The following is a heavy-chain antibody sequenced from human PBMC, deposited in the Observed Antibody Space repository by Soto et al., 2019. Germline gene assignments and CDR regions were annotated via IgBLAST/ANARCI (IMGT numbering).Heavy chain of an antibody. J-gene: IGHJ4*02. CDR3: ARGDHGGNSDDY. V-gene: IGHV4-34*01. CDR1: GGSFSDYY. Sequence: SETLSLTCAVYGGSFSDYYWSWIRQSPGKGLEWIGEINHSGSTNYNPSLKSRVIISVDTSKNQFSLKLSSVTAADTAVYYCARGDHGGNSDDYWGRGTLVTVSS. CDR2: INHSGST. D-gene: IGHD2-21*02.